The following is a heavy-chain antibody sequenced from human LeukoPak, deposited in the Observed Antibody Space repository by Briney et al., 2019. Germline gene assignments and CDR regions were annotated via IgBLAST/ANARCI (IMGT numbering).Heavy chain of an antibody. D-gene: IGHD1-26*01. V-gene: IGHV3-21*01. J-gene: IGHJ3*02. Sequence: GGSLRLSCAASGFTFSSYSMNWVRQAPGKGLEWVSSISSSSSYIYYADSVKGRFTISRDNAKNSLYLQMNSLRAEDTAVYYCARVGGSPGAFDIWGQGTMVTVSS. CDR3: ARVGGSPGAFDI. CDR2: ISSSSSYI. CDR1: GFTFSSYS.